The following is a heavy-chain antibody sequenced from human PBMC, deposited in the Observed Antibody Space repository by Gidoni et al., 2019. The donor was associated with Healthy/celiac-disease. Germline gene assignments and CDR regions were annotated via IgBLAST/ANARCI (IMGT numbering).Heavy chain of an antibody. D-gene: IGHD3-3*01. CDR1: GGSISSSSYY. Sequence: QLQLQESGPGLVKPSETLSLTCTVSGGSISSSSYYWGWIRQPPGKGLEWIGSIYYSGSTYYNPSLKSRVTISVDTSKNQFSLKLSSVTAADTAVYYCARHNSSGHDFWSGYFALRADWFDPWGQGTLVTVSS. CDR3: ARHNSSGHDFWSGYFALRADWFDP. V-gene: IGHV4-39*01. CDR2: IYYSGST. J-gene: IGHJ5*02.